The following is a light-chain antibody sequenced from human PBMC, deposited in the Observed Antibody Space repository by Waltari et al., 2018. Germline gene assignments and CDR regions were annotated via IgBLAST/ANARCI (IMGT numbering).Light chain of an antibody. Sequence: QSALTQPASVSGSPGQSISISCTGTSIDIGHYDYVSGYQQQPGKAPKMMIYHFSHRPSGVSNRFSGSKSGNPASLIISGLQSEDEGDYYCSSYSGTNTRVIFGGGTKLTVL. CDR1: SIDIGHYDY. CDR2: HFS. V-gene: IGLV2-14*03. CDR3: SSYSGTNTRVI. J-gene: IGLJ2*01.